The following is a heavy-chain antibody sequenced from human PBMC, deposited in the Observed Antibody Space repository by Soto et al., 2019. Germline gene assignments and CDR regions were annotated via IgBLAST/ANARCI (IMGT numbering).Heavy chain of an antibody. CDR1: GGTFSSYA. CDR2: IIPIFGTA. J-gene: IGHJ4*02. D-gene: IGHD4-17*01. Sequence: ASVKVSCKASGGTFSSYAISWVRQAPGQGLEWMGGIIPIFGTANYAQKFQGRVTITADESTSTAYMELSSLRSEDTAVYYCARVSYDYGDSRGFDYWGQGTLVTVSS. CDR3: ARVSYDYGDSRGFDY. V-gene: IGHV1-69*13.